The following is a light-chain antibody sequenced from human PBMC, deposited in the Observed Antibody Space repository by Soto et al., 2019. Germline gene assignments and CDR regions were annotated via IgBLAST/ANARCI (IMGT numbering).Light chain of an antibody. Sequence: EIVLTQSPGTLSLSPGERATLSCRASQSLSSNYLAWYQQKPGQAPRLLIYGASSRATGIPDRFSGSGSGTDFTLTISRLEPEDVAVYYCQHFGISPFTFGPGTKVDIK. J-gene: IGKJ3*01. CDR2: GAS. CDR1: QSLSSNY. V-gene: IGKV3-20*01. CDR3: QHFGISPFT.